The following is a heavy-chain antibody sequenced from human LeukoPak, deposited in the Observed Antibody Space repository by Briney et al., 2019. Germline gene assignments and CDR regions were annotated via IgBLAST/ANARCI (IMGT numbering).Heavy chain of an antibody. CDR3: ARAQTTYYFDY. D-gene: IGHD1-1*01. CDR1: GFTFRSYS. J-gene: IGHJ4*02. CDR2: ISSIMRYI. Sequence: TGGALRLSCAASGFTFRSYSMNWVRQAPGEGLEWGSSISSIMRYIYYTDSVKGRGTISRDNAKTSLYLQMNRLRAEDTAVYYCARAQTTYYFDYWGQGTLVTVSS. V-gene: IGHV3-21*01.